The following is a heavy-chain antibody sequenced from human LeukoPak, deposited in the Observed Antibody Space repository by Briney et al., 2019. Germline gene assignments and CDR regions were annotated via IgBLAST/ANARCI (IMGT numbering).Heavy chain of an antibody. CDR1: GFTFSSYS. V-gene: IGHV3-21*01. Sequence: GGSLRLSCAASGFTFSSYSMYWVRQAPGKGLEWVSSISSSSSYIYYADSVKGRFTISRDNAKNSLYLQMNSLRAEDTAVYYCAREESYYYGMDVWGQGTMVTVSS. CDR3: AREESYYYGMDV. CDR2: ISSSSSYI. J-gene: IGHJ6*02.